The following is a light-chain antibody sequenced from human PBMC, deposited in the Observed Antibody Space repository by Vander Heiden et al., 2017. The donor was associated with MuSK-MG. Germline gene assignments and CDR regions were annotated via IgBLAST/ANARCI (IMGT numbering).Light chain of an antibody. CDR1: QPIYNY. CDR3: QQYRISPLT. V-gene: IGKV1-16*01. CDR2: YAS. J-gene: IGKJ4*01. Sequence: EIQMTQSPSTMSTTVGETVTITCRARQPIYNYLAWYPQKPGKAPKTLLYYASILERGVPSRFSRSVFWTDFTLTITGLQPEDFTSYYCQQYRISPLTFGAGTKVEF.